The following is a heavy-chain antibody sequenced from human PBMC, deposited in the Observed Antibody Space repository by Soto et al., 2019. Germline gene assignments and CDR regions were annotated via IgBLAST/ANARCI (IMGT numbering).Heavy chain of an antibody. J-gene: IGHJ6*03. CDR3: ARVVHDYGDYDGKVDXYYYMDV. D-gene: IGHD4-17*01. CDR1: GGSISSGGYY. V-gene: IGHV4-31*03. Sequence: SETLSLTCTVSGGSISSGGYYWSWIRQHPGKGLEWIGYIYYSGSTYYNPSLKSRVTISVDTSKNQFSLKLSSVTAADTAVYYCARVVHDYGDYDGKVDXYYYMDVWGKGTTVTVSS. CDR2: IYYSGST.